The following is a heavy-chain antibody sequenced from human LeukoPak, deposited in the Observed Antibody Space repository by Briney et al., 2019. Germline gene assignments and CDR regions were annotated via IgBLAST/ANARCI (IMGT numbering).Heavy chain of an antibody. J-gene: IGHJ4*02. V-gene: IGHV4-59*01. D-gene: IGHD2-2*01. CDR3: ARVGTRRSTSCYFDY. CDR1: GGSISSYY. Sequence: SETLSLTCTVSGGSISSYYWSWLRQPPGKRLEWIGYIYYSGSTNYNPSLKSRVTISVDTSKNQFSLKLSSVTAADTAVYYCARVGTRRSTSCYFDYWGQGTLVTVSS. CDR2: IYYSGST.